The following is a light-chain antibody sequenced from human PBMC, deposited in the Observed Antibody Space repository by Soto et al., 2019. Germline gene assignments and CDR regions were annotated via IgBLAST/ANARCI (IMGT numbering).Light chain of an antibody. CDR1: QSVSGSY. CDR3: QQYGGSPPIT. J-gene: IGKJ5*01. Sequence: EIVLTQSPGTLSLSPGERATLSCRASQSVSGSYLAWYQQKPGQAPRLLIYGSSSRPTGIPDRFSGSGSGTDFTLTISRLEPEDFVVYYCQQYGGSPPITFGQGTRLEIK. CDR2: GSS. V-gene: IGKV3-20*01.